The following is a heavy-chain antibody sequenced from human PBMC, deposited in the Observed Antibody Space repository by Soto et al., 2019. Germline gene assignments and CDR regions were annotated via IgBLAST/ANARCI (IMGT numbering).Heavy chain of an antibody. CDR1: GGSISSYY. Sequence: SETLSLTCTVSGGSISSYYWSWIRQPPGKGLEWIGYIYYSGSTNYNPSLKSRVTISVDTSKNQFSLKLSSVTAADTAVYYCAREEQGTFYGSGSLDYWGQGTLVTVSS. CDR3: AREEQGTFYGSGSLDY. V-gene: IGHV4-59*01. CDR2: IYYSGST. J-gene: IGHJ4*02. D-gene: IGHD3-10*01.